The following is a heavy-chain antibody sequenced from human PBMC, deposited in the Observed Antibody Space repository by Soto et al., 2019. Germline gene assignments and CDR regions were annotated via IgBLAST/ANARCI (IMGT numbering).Heavy chain of an antibody. CDR2: IYYSGST. Sequence: SETLSLTCTVSGGSISSGGYYWSWIRQHPGKGLEWIGYIYYSGSTYYNPSLKSRVTISVDTSKNQFSLKLSSVTAADTAVYYCARGHRYYDFWSGRSAFDYWGQGTLVTVCS. V-gene: IGHV4-31*03. J-gene: IGHJ4*02. D-gene: IGHD3-3*01. CDR1: GGSISSGGYY. CDR3: ARGHRYYDFWSGRSAFDY.